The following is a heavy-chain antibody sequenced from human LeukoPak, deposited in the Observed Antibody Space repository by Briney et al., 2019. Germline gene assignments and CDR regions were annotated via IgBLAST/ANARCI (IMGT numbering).Heavy chain of an antibody. D-gene: IGHD3-10*01. V-gene: IGHV4-61*02. Sequence: PSQTLSLTCTVSGGSISSGSYYWSWIRQPAGKGLEWIGRIYTSGSTNYSPSLKSRVTISVDTSKNQFSLKLSSVTAADTAVYYCARDRGPREGYGSGSPLEWFDPWGQGTLVTVSS. CDR3: ARDRGPREGYGSGSPLEWFDP. CDR1: GGSISSGSYY. CDR2: IYTSGST. J-gene: IGHJ5*02.